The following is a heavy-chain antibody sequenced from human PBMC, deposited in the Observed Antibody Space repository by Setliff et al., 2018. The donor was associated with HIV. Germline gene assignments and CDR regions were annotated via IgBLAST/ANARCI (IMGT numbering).Heavy chain of an antibody. J-gene: IGHJ4*02. CDR1: GGFFSSGRYY. V-gene: IGHV4-61*09. CDR2: IYTSGST. CDR3: ARFAYYSDSGGYYHH. D-gene: IGHD3-22*01. Sequence: SETLSLTCTVSGGFFSSGRYYWSWTRQPAGKGLEWIGHIYTSGSTNYNPSLKSRVTMSVDTSKNQFSLKLSSVTAADTAVYYCARFAYYSDSGGYYHHWGQGALVTVSS.